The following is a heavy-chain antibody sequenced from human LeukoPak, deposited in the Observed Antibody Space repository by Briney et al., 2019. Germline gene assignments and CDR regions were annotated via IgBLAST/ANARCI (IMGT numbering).Heavy chain of an antibody. J-gene: IGHJ3*02. V-gene: IGHV4-4*09. Sequence: SETLSLTCTVSGGSISRYYWRWIRQPPGKGLEWIGYIYTSGSTNYNPSLKSRVTISVDTSKNQFSLKLSSVTAADTAVYYCARQGFYYDSGGYPWAFDIWGQGTMVTVSS. CDR2: IYTSGST. D-gene: IGHD3-22*01. CDR3: ARQGFYYDSGGYPWAFDI. CDR1: GGSISRYY.